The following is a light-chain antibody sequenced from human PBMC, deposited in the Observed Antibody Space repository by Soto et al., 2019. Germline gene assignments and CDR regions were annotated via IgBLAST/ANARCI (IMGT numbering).Light chain of an antibody. CDR3: CSYAGSSTWV. CDR1: SSDVGSYNL. J-gene: IGLJ3*02. CDR2: EVS. Sequence: QSVLTQPASVSGSPGQSITISCTGTSSDVGSYNLVSWYQQHPGKAPKLMIYEVSKRTSGVSNRFSGSKSGNTASLTISGLQDEDEADYYCCSYAGSSTWVFGGGTKLTVL. V-gene: IGLV2-23*02.